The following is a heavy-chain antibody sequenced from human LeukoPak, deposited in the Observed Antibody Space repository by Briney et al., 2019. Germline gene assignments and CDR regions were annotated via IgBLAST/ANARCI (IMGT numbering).Heavy chain of an antibody. J-gene: IGHJ4*02. Sequence: PGGSLRLSCAASGFTFSSYGMSWVRQAPGQGLEWVANIKQDGSEKYYVDSVKGRFTISRDNAKNSLYLQMNSLRAEDTAVYYCAREWDSSGYYDYWGQGTLVTVSS. CDR2: IKQDGSEK. CDR3: AREWDSSGYYDY. D-gene: IGHD3-22*01. CDR1: GFTFSSYG. V-gene: IGHV3-7*01.